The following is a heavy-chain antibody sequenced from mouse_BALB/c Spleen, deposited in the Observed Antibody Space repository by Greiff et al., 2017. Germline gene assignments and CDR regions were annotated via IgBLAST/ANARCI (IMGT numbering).Heavy chain of an antibody. CDR3: ARDAPLWIGHYAMDY. D-gene: IGHD3-1*01. V-gene: IGHV7-3*02. CDR2: IRNKANGYTT. Sequence: EVMLVESGGGLVQPGGSLRLSCATSGFTFTDYYMSWVRQPPGKALEWLGFIRNKANGYTTEYSASVKGRFTISRDNSQSILYLQMNTLRAEDSATYYCARDAPLWIGHYAMDYWGQGTSVTVSS. CDR1: GFTFTDYY. J-gene: IGHJ4*01.